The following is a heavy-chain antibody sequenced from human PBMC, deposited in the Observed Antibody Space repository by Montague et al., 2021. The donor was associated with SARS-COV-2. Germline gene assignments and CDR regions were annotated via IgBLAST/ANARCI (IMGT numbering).Heavy chain of an antibody. D-gene: IGHD3-22*01. CDR1: GGSFSTYY. V-gene: IGHV4-34*01. CDR2: INHSGST. CDR3: ARETTSYSHESSGAFHI. J-gene: IGHJ3*02. Sequence: SETLSLTCAVYGGSFSTYYWSWIRQPPGKGLEWIGEINHSGSTNYNPSLKSRVTISVDTSKNQFSLKLSSVTAADTAVYHCARETTSYSHESSGAFHIWGQGTLVTVSS.